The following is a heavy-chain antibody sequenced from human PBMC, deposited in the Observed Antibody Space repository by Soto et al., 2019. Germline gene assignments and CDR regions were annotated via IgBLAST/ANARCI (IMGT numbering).Heavy chain of an antibody. J-gene: IGHJ6*02. CDR3: AKDSYGMDV. Sequence: QVQLVESGVGVVQPGRSLRLSCAASGFTFSSYGMHWVRQAQGKGLEWVAVISYDGSNKYYADSVKGRFTISRDNSNNTINLQMNSLRAEDTAVYYCAKDSYGMDVGGQGTTFNLSS. CDR2: ISYDGSNK. CDR1: GFTFSSYG. V-gene: IGHV3-30*18.